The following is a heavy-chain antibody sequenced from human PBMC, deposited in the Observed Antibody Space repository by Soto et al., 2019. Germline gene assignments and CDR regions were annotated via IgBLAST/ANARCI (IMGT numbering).Heavy chain of an antibody. V-gene: IGHV4-59*08. D-gene: IGHD3-22*01. CDR2: IYHSGSS. CDR3: AGSGYYHNSGMDV. CDR1: GGSISSYY. Sequence: PSETLSLTCTVSGGSISSYYWSWIRQPPGKGLEWIGYIYHSGSSNYNPSLKSRVTILLDTSRNQLSLKLSSVTAADTAVYYCAGSGYYHNSGMDVWGQGTTVTVSS. J-gene: IGHJ6*02.